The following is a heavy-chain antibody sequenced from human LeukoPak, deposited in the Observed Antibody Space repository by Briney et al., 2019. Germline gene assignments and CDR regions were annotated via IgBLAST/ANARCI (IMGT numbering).Heavy chain of an antibody. D-gene: IGHD2-2*01. Sequence: SETLSLTCTVSGDSISSGAYYWTWNRQLPGKALEWIGYINHSGDTYYNPSLRSRLSPSADTSQNQFSLRLTSVTAADTAVYYCARYCTSTTCILRGFDYWGQGTLVTVSS. V-gene: IGHV4-31*03. J-gene: IGHJ4*02. CDR1: GDSISSGAYY. CDR2: INHSGDT. CDR3: ARYCTSTTCILRGFDY.